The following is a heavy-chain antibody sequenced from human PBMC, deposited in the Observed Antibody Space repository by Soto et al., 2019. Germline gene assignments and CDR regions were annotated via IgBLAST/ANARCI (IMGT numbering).Heavy chain of an antibody. Sequence: PLETLSLTCTVSGGSINSNKYYWGWVRQPPGRGLEWIAGLYYTGSNFYNPSLKNRVSISVDTSKNQFSLNVYSVTAADTAVYYCARPPPGQAPLYPPRLDFWGQGVKVTVSS. V-gene: IGHV4-39*01. CDR3: ARPPPGQAPLYPPRLDF. D-gene: IGHD2-2*02. J-gene: IGHJ4*02. CDR2: LYYTGSN. CDR1: GGSINSNKYY.